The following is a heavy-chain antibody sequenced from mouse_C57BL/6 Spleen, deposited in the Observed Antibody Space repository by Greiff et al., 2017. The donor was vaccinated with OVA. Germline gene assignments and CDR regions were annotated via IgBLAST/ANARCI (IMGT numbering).Heavy chain of an antibody. Sequence: DAGGGLVQPKGSLKLSCAASGFTFNTYAMHWVRQAPGKGLEWVARIRSKSSNYATYYADSVKDRFTISRDDSQSLLYLQMNNLKTEDTAMYCCVRETASCFDYWGQGTTLTVSS. J-gene: IGHJ2*01. CDR2: IRSKSSNYAT. D-gene: IGHD6-1*02. CDR1: GFTFNTYA. CDR3: VRETASCFDY. V-gene: IGHV10-3*01.